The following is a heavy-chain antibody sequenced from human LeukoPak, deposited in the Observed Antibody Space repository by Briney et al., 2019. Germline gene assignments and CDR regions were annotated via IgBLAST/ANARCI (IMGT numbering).Heavy chain of an antibody. J-gene: IGHJ3*02. CDR1: GFTFSDYY. CDR2: ISSSGSTI. D-gene: IGHD4-17*01. V-gene: IGHV3-11*01. Sequence: PGGSLRLSCAASGFTFSDYYMSWIRQAPGKGLEWVSYISSSGSTIYYADSVKGRFTISRDNAKNSLYLQMNSLRAEDTAVYYCARLGIYGDYPITDAFDIWGQGTMVTVSS. CDR3: ARLGIYGDYPITDAFDI.